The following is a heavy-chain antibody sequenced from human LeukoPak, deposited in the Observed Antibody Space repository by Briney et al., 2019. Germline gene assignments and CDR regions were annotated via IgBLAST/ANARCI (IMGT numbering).Heavy chain of an antibody. CDR3: ARAELRLTGYYYMDV. J-gene: IGHJ6*03. Sequence: SVKVSCKASGGTFSSYTISRVRQAPGQGLEWMGRIIPILGIANYAQKFQGRVTITADKSTSTAYMELSSLRSEDTAVYYCARAELRLTGYYYMDVWGKGTTVTVSS. D-gene: IGHD1-7*01. CDR2: IIPILGIA. CDR1: GGTFSSYT. V-gene: IGHV1-69*02.